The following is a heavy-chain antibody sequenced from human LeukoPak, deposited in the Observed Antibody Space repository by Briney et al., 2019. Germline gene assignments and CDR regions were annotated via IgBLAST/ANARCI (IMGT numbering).Heavy chain of an antibody. Sequence: PGGSLSLSCSASGFTLSSYAVHWVRQAPGKGLEYVSAISSNGGSTYHADSVRGRFTISRDNPKNTQYLQMSSLRAEDTAVYYCVKGPCTSSSCFLDYWGQGTLVTVSS. CDR1: GFTLSSYA. D-gene: IGHD3-22*01. CDR3: VKGPCTSSSCFLDY. CDR2: ISSNGGST. V-gene: IGHV3-64D*06. J-gene: IGHJ4*02.